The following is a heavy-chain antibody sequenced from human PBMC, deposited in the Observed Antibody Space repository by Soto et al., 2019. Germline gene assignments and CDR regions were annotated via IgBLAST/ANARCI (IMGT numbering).Heavy chain of an antibody. Sequence: SATLSLTCTVSGDSMSSCNWWNWVRQPPGKGLEWIGEAHHSGRTNYNPSLKSRVTISVDRSKNHFSLKLSSVTAADTAVYYCARSEATALDYWGQGTLVTV. J-gene: IGHJ4*02. V-gene: IGHV4-4*02. CDR3: ARSEATALDY. D-gene: IGHD1-26*01. CDR2: AHHSGRT. CDR1: GDSMSSCNW.